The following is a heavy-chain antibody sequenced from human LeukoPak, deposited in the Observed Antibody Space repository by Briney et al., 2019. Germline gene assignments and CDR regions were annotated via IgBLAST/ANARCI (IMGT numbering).Heavy chain of an antibody. CDR1: GFTFSSYG. CDR2: IRYDGSNK. CDR3: ARPKPTYSYETGYFDY. V-gene: IGHV3-30*02. Sequence: PGGSLRLSCAASGFTFSSYGMHWVRQAPGKGLEWVAFIRYDGSNKYYADSVKGRFTISRDNSKNTLYLQMNSLRAEDTAVYYCARPKPTYSYETGYFDYWGQGTLVTVSS. D-gene: IGHD5-18*01. J-gene: IGHJ4*02.